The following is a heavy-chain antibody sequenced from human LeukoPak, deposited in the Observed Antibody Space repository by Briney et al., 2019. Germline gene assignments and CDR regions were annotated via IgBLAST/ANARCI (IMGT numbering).Heavy chain of an antibody. D-gene: IGHD6-13*01. CDR3: AKDKAAAGIYAFDY. CDR2: ISSSSSYI. CDR1: EFNLSGST. V-gene: IGHV3-21*04. Sequence: PGGSLRLSCAASEFNLSGSTIHWVRQASAKGLEWVSSISSSSSYIYYADSVKGRFTISRDNSKNTLYLQMNSLRAEDTAVYYCAKDKAAAGIYAFDYWGQGTLVTVSS. J-gene: IGHJ4*02.